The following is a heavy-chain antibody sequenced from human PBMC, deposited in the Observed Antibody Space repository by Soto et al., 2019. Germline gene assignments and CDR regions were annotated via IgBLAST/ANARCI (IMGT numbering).Heavy chain of an antibody. D-gene: IGHD6-6*01. V-gene: IGHV4-59*01. CDR1: GGSISSYY. CDR3: ARGSPERWQLVPYFDY. Sequence: SDTLSLTCTVSGGSISSYYWSWIRQPPGKGLEWIGYIYYSGSTNYNPSLKSRVTISVDTSKNQFSLKLSSVTAADTAVYYCARGSPERWQLVPYFDYWGQGXLVTVSS. J-gene: IGHJ4*02. CDR2: IYYSGST.